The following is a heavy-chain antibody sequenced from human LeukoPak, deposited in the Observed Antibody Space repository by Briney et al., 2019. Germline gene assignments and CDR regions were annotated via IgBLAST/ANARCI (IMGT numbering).Heavy chain of an antibody. CDR3: AREYGSLDY. CDR1: GYTFTSFG. V-gene: IGHV1-18*01. Sequence: ASVKVSCKASGYTFTSFGISWVRQAPGQGLEWMGWISAGNGNTKYSQKFQGRVTITRDTSASTAYMELGSLRSEDTAVYYCAREYGSLDYWGQGTLVTVSS. CDR2: ISAGNGNT. J-gene: IGHJ4*02. D-gene: IGHD3-10*01.